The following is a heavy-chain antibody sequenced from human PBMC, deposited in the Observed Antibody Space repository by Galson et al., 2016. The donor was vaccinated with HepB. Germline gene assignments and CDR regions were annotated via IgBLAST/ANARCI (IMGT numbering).Heavy chain of an antibody. J-gene: IGHJ6*02. Sequence: SETLSLTCTVSGGPISDTAYWWGWIRQPPGKGLEWIGSIFYTGTTYYKPSLKSRVTIYVDTSKNQFSLKLSSVTAADTAVYYCARGGYSPMDVWGQGTTVTVSS. CDR3: ARGGYSPMDV. D-gene: IGHD2-15*01. V-gene: IGHV4-39*07. CDR2: IFYTGTT. CDR1: GGPISDTAYW.